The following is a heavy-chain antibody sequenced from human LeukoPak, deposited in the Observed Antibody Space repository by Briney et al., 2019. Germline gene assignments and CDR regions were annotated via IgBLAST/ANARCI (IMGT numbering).Heavy chain of an antibody. J-gene: IGHJ4*02. CDR3: ARGGGRTPDY. CDR1: GGSFSGYY. V-gene: IGHV4-34*01. Sequence: PSETLSLTCAVYGGSFSGYYWSWIRQPPGKGLEWIGEINHSGSTNYNPSLKSRVTISVDTSKNQFSLKLSSVTAADTAVYYCARGGGRTPDYWGQGTLVTVSS. CDR2: INHSGST. D-gene: IGHD1-14*01.